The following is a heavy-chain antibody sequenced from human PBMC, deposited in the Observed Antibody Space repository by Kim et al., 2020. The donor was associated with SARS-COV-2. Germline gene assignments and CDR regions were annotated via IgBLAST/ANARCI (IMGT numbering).Heavy chain of an antibody. CDR3: ARGWYCGSDRCYSHFQY. V-gene: IGHV3-49*04. D-gene: IGHD2-15*01. CDR1: GFTFGDWS. Sequence: GGSLRLSCTTSGFTFGDWSMTWVRQAPGKGLEWVAFTRKNALGGTTEYATSVKGRFTISRDDSKSIAYLQMKSLKTEDTAVYYCARGWYCGSDRCYSHFQYWGQGTLVTVSS. J-gene: IGHJ4*02. CDR2: TRKNALGGTT.